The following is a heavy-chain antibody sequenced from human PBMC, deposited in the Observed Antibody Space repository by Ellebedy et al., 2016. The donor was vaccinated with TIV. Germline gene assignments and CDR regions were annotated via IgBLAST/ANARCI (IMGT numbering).Heavy chain of an antibody. CDR1: GFTFSSYA. Sequence: GGSLRLXXAASGFTFSSYAMSWVRQAPGKGLEWVSAISGSGGSTYYADSVKGRFTISRDNSKNTLYLQMNSLRAEDTAVYYCAKRGTLAAAGFLDYWGQGTLVTVSS. V-gene: IGHV3-23*01. CDR3: AKRGTLAAAGFLDY. J-gene: IGHJ4*02. CDR2: ISGSGGST. D-gene: IGHD6-13*01.